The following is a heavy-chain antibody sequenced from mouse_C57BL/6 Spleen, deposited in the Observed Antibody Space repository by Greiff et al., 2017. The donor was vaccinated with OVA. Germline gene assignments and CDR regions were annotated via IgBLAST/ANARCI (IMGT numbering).Heavy chain of an antibody. D-gene: IGHD4-1*01. J-gene: IGHJ3*01. V-gene: IGHV6-3*01. Sequence: EVKLEESGGGLMQPGGSMKLSCVASGFTFSNYWMNWVRQSPEKGLEWVAQIRLKSDNYATHYAESVKGRFTISRDDSKSSVYLQMNNLRAEDTGIYYCTGAGKGFAYWGQGTLVTVSA. CDR2: IRLKSDNYAT. CDR3: TGAGKGFAY. CDR1: GFTFSNYW.